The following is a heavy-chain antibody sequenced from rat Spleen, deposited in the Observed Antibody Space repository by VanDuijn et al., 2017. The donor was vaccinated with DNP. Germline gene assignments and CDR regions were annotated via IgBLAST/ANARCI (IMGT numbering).Heavy chain of an antibody. D-gene: IGHD1-11*01. CDR3: ARGGRSYFDY. Sequence: EVQLVESGGGXXXPGXXLKLSCXXXGXXXRNXXXAWXLQVPGKGLEWVATISYDGSRTFYRDSVKGRFTISRENAKSTLYLQMNSLRYEDTAPYYCARGGRSYFDYWGQGVTVTVSS. J-gene: IGHJ2*01. CDR2: ISYDGSRT. CDR1: GXXXRNXX. V-gene: IGHV5-7*01.